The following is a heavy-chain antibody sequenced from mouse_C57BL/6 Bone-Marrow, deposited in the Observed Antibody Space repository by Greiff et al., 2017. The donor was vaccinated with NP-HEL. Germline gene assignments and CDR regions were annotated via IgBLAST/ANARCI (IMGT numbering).Heavy chain of an antibody. J-gene: IGHJ1*03. Sequence: VQGVESGAELVKPGASVKISCKASGYAFSSYWMNWVKQRPGKGLEWIGQIYPGDGDTNYNGKFKGKATLTADKSSSTAYMQLSSLTSEDSAVYFWARIDERYFDVWGTGTTVTVSS. V-gene: IGHV1-80*01. CDR3: ARIDERYFDV. D-gene: IGHD2-3*01. CDR2: IYPGDGDT. CDR1: GYAFSSYW.